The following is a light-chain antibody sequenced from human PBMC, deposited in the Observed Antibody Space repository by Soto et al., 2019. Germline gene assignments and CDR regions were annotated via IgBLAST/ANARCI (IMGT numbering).Light chain of an antibody. CDR2: GAS. J-gene: IGKJ3*01. V-gene: IGKV3-20*01. Sequence: EIVLTQSPGTLSLSPGERATLSCGASQSVSSNYLAWYQQKPGQAPRLLIYGASSRATGIPDRFSGSGSGTVFTLTISRLEPEDFAVYYCQQYGNSQFTFGPGTKVDIK. CDR3: QQYGNSQFT. CDR1: QSVSSNY.